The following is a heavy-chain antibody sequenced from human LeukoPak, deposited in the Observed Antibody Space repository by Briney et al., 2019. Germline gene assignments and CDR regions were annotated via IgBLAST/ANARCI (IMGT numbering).Heavy chain of an antibody. CDR3: VRDNYGGILDF. CDR2: VLYNGSNK. CDR1: VFTFTRYT. J-gene: IGHJ4*02. D-gene: IGHD2-21*01. Sequence: PGGSLRLSCAASVFTFTRYTMNWVRQAPGKGLEWVAIVLYNGSNKYYADSVKGRFTLSRDNSKNTLSLQMNTLRADDTALYYCVRDNYGGILDFWGQGTLVAVSS. V-gene: IGHV3-30*04.